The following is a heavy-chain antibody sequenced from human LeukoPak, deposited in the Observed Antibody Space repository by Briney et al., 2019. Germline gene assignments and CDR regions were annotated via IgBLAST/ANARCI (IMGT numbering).Heavy chain of an antibody. V-gene: IGHV1-2*02. CDR2: IIPDSGAT. CDR3: ARRGYGGNSLFDY. Sequence: GASVKVSCKASGYTFTGYYLHWVRQAPGQGLEWMGWIIPDSGATNYAQKFQGRVTMTRDTSTTTAYMELSRLRSDDTAVYYCARRGYGGNSLFDYWGQGTLVTVSS. CDR1: GYTFTGYY. D-gene: IGHD4-23*01. J-gene: IGHJ4*02.